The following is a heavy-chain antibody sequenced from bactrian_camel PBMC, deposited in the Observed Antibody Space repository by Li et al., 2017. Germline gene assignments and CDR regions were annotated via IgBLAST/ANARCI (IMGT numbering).Heavy chain of an antibody. CDR2: IDSDGWT. J-gene: IGHJ4*01. D-gene: IGHD7*01. CDR3: AASVFSCSSGPWDTVAAYNW. Sequence: HVQLVESGGALVQAGGSLRLSCAASGFTFSSYWIHWVRQAPGKEREAVATIDSDGWTSYADSGKGRFTISHDLATNTVHLQMNSLKPEDTAMYYCAASVFSCSSGPWDTVAAYNWWGHGTQVTVS. V-gene: IGHV3S26*01. CDR1: GFTFSSYW.